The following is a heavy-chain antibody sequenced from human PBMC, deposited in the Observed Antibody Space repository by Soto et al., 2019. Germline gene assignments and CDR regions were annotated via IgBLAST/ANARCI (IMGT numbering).Heavy chain of an antibody. CDR3: ARDLRQTEYSSSWYYYYYGMDV. D-gene: IGHD6-13*01. CDR2: IWYDGSNK. J-gene: IGHJ6*02. V-gene: IGHV3-33*01. CDR1: GFTFSSYG. Sequence: QVQLVESGGGVVQPGRSLRLSCAASGFTFSSYGMHWVRQAPGKGLEWVAVIWYDGSNKYYADSVKGRFTISRDNSKNTLYLQMNSLRAEDTAVYYCARDLRQTEYSSSWYYYYYGMDVWGQGTTVTVSS.